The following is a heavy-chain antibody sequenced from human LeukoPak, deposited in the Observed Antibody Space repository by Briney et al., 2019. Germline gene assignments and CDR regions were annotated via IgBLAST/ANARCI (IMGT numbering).Heavy chain of an antibody. D-gene: IGHD1-7*01. J-gene: IGHJ5*02. CDR2: IIPILGIA. V-gene: IGHV1-69*04. CDR3: ARDAGNYGFDP. CDR1: GGTFSSYA. Sequence: ASVKVSCKASGGTFSSYAISWVRQAPGQGLEWMGRIIPILGIANYAQKFPGRVTITADKSTSTAYMELSSLRSEDTAVYYCARDAGNYGFDPWGQGTLVTVSS.